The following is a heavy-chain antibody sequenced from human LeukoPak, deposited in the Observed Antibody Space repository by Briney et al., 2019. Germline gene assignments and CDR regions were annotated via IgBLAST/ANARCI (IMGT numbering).Heavy chain of an antibody. V-gene: IGHV1-18*01. J-gene: IGHJ4*02. CDR3: ARGTGDYYDSSGYYDY. CDR2: ISAYNGNT. CDR1: GYTFTSYG. Sequence: GASVKVSCKASGYTFTSYGISWVRQAPGQGLEWMGWISAYNGNTNYAQKLQGRVTMTTDTSTSTACMELRSLRSDDTAVYYCARGTGDYYDSSGYYDYWGQGTLVTVSS. D-gene: IGHD3-22*01.